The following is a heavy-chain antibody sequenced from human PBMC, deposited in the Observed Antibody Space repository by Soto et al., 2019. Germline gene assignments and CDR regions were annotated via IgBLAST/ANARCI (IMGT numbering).Heavy chain of an antibody. D-gene: IGHD6-13*01. CDR1: GYSISSGYY. CDR3: ARGGSIAAAGDYYYYGMDV. CDR2: IYHIGST. V-gene: IGHV4-38-2*01. Sequence: SETLSLTCAVSGYSISSGYYWGWIRQPPGKGLEWIGSIYHIGSTYYNPSLKSRVTISVDTSKNQFSLKLSSVTAADTAVYYCARGGSIAAAGDYYYYGMDVWGQGTRVTVSS. J-gene: IGHJ6*02.